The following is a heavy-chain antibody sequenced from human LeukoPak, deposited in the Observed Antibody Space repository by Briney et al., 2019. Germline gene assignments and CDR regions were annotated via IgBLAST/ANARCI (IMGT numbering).Heavy chain of an antibody. V-gene: IGHV1-18*04. D-gene: IGHD3-10*01. Sequence: GASVKVSCNASGYTFTGYCMHWVRQAPGQGLDWMGWISAYNGNTNYAQKRQGRITMTTDTSPNTAYMELRSLRSDDTAVYYCARDLQLWSNYFDYWGQGTLVTVSS. CDR1: GYTFTGYC. CDR2: ISAYNGNT. CDR3: ARDLQLWSNYFDY. J-gene: IGHJ4*02.